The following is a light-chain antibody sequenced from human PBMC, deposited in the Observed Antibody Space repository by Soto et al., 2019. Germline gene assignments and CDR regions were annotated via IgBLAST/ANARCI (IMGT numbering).Light chain of an antibody. CDR2: DAS. CDR3: QQRGNWPLLYT. CDR1: QSVSSY. J-gene: IGKJ2*01. V-gene: IGKV3-11*01. Sequence: EIVLTQSPAPLYLSPGERATLSCRASQSVSSYLAWYQQKPGQAPRLLIYDASNRATGIPARFSGSGSGTDFNLTISSLEPEDFAVYYCQQRGNWPLLYTFGQGTKLEIK.